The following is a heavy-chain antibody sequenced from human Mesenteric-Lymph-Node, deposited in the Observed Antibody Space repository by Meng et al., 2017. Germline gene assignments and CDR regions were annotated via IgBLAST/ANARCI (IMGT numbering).Heavy chain of an antibody. V-gene: IGHV4-4*02. CDR2: IYQTGST. D-gene: IGHD6-19*01. Sequence: QVQRQESGPALFTPSATLSLTCAVSVGSISSSNGWSWVRPPPGKGLEWIGEIYQTGSTNYNPSLKSRVTISIDKSKNQFSLKLTSVTAADTALYYCARDPTAVAGYFDYWGRGTLVTVSS. J-gene: IGHJ4*02. CDR1: VGSISSSNG. CDR3: ARDPTAVAGYFDY.